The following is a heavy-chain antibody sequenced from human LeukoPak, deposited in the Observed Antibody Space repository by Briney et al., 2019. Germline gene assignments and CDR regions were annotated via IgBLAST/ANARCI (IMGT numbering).Heavy chain of an antibody. CDR3: AKDGQSFNSMWDYFDS. D-gene: IGHD1-26*01. V-gene: IGHV3-23*01. J-gene: IGHJ4*02. Sequence: GGSLRLSCAASGFTFRNFAMSWVRQAPGKGLEWVSGIGGGDTHYADSVKGRFTTSRDDSGDTVDLQMSSLRAEDTAVYYCAKDGQSFNSMWDYFDSWGQGTLVTVSS. CDR1: GFTFRNFA. CDR2: IGGGDT.